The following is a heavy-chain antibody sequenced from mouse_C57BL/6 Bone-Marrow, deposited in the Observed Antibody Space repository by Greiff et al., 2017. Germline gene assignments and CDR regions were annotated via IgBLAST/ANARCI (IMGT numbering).Heavy chain of an antibody. CDR3: ARPARILLRCFDY. V-gene: IGHV1-55*01. CDR1: GYTFTSYW. D-gene: IGHD1-1*01. CDR2: IYPGSGST. Sequence: VQLQQSGAELVKPGASVKMSCKASGYTFTSYWITWVKQRPGQGLEWIGDIYPGSGSTNYNEKFKSKAHLTVDTSSSTAYMKLSSLTSEDSAVYYCARPARILLRCFDYWGQGTTLTVSS. J-gene: IGHJ2*01.